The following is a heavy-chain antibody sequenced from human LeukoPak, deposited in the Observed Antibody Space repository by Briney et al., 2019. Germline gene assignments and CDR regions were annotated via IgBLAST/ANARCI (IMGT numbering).Heavy chain of an antibody. CDR2: INQHGSET. Sequence: GGSLRLSCAASGFIFSSFWMSWVRQAPGKGLEWVANINQHGSETYYVDSVKGRFTISRDNAKNSLYLQMNSLRAEDTAVYYCARDRGYCSSTSCYNDYYGMDVWGQGTTVTVSS. CDR3: ARDRGYCSSTSCYNDYYGMDV. V-gene: IGHV3-7*01. CDR1: GFIFSSFW. J-gene: IGHJ6*02. D-gene: IGHD2-2*02.